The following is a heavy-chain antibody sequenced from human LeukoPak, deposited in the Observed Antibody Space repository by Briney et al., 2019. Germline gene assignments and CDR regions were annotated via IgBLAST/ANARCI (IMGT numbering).Heavy chain of an antibody. CDR1: GFTFSSYA. CDR2: IKQDGSEK. Sequence: GGSLRLSCAASGFTFSSYAMSWVRQAPGKGLEWVANIKQDGSEKYYVDSVKGRFTISRDNAKNSLYLQMNSLRAEDTAVYYCARAIPAGVRGPGDYFDYWGQGTLVTVSS. V-gene: IGHV3-7*01. J-gene: IGHJ4*02. D-gene: IGHD3-10*01. CDR3: ARAIPAGVRGPGDYFDY.